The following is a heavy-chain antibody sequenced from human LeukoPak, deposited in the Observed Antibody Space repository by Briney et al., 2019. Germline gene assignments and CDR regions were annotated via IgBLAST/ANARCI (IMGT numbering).Heavy chain of an antibody. D-gene: IGHD2-8*01. J-gene: IGHJ5*02. CDR2: ISTYNGNT. CDR3: ARDLVHHRLLATNYNWFDP. CDR1: GYTFTSYD. V-gene: IGHV1-18*01. Sequence: ASVKVSCKASGYTFTSYDIHWVRQAPGQGLEWMGWISTYNGNTKYAQKVQGRVTMTTDTSTSTAYMEVRSLRSDDTAVYYCARDLVHHRLLATNYNWFDPWGQGTLVTVSS.